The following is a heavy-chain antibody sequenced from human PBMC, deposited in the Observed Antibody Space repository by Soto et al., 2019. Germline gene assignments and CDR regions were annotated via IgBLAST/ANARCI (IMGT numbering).Heavy chain of an antibody. D-gene: IGHD2-2*01. CDR1: GFTFSSYS. CDR2: IGSASDT. V-gene: IGHV3-13*01. CDR3: ARGDCSSTSCPSPAGAFDI. Sequence: PGGSLRLSCAASGFTFSSYSMNWVRQAPGKGLEWVSFIAIGSASDTYYPGSVKGRFTISRENAKNSLYLQMNSLRAGDTAVYYCARGDCSSTSCPSPAGAFDIWGQGTMVTVSS. J-gene: IGHJ3*02.